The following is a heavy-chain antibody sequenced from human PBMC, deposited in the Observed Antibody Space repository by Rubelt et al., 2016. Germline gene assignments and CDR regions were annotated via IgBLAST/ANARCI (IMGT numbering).Heavy chain of an antibody. D-gene: IGHD6-13*01. CDR3: AADFLGAAGTGD. J-gene: IGHJ4*02. Sequence: QVQLQQWGAGLLKPSETLSLACGVYSGSLRGYYWNWIRQSPGKGLEWIGEITLGGTTNYNPSLKSRVTTSVNPSKNQIDQKLGSGNAADTAVYYWAADFLGAAGTGDGGQGTLVTVSS. CDR1: SGSLRGYY. CDR2: ITLGGTT. V-gene: IGHV4-34*01.